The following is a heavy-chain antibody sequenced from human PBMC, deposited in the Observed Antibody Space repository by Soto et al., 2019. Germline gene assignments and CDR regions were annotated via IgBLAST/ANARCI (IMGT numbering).Heavy chain of an antibody. CDR3: ASGSGSYYPDDY. Sequence: SVKVSCKASGGTFSSDAISWVRQAPGQGLEWMGGIIPIFGTANYAQKFQGRVTITADESTSTAYMELSSLRSEDTAVYYCASGSGSYYPDDYWGQGTLVTVSS. V-gene: IGHV1-69*13. CDR2: IIPIFGTA. J-gene: IGHJ4*02. CDR1: GGTFSSDA. D-gene: IGHD1-26*01.